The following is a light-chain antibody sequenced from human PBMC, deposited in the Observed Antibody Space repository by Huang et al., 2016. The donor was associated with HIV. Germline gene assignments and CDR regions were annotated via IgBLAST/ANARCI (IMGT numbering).Light chain of an antibody. Sequence: EIVLTQSPGTLSLSPGERATLSCRASTSVSSSYLAWYQQKPGQAPRLLIDGASSRATGIPDRFSGSGAGTDFTLTISRLEPEDFAVYYCQQYDSSPPAMYTFGQGTKLEIK. CDR3: QQYDSSPPAMYT. CDR2: GAS. V-gene: IGKV3-20*01. J-gene: IGKJ2*01. CDR1: TSVSSSY.